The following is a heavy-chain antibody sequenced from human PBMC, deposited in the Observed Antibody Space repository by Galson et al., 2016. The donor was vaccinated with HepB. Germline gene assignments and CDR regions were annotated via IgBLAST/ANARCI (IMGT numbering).Heavy chain of an antibody. Sequence: SLRLSCAASGFTFRNYGMTWVRQAPGKGLEVVSSISRSGDSTDYADSVKGLFTISRDNSKNTLSLQMNSLTADDTAIYYCVQGSTAPAVWGKGTPVTVST. J-gene: IGHJ6*04. CDR3: VQGSTAPAV. CDR1: GFTFRNYG. D-gene: IGHD2-2*01. CDR2: ISRSGDST. V-gene: IGHV3-23*01.